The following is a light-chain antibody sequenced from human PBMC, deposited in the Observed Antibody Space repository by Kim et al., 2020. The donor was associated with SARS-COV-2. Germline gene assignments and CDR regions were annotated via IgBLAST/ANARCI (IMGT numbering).Light chain of an antibody. CDR3: QQSYYIPLT. Sequence: ASVGDRVTIACRASQSISNYLNWYQQKPGKAPKLLIYAASSLHSGVPSRFSGSGSGTDFTLTISSLQPEDFATYYCQQSYYIPLTFGGGTKLEI. J-gene: IGKJ4*01. CDR1: QSISNY. CDR2: AAS. V-gene: IGKV1-39*01.